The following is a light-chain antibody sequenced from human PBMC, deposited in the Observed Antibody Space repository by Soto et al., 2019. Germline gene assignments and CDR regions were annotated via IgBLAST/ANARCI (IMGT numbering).Light chain of an antibody. CDR1: QSISSW. CDR3: QQYERYNPS. Sequence: DIQMTQSPSTLSASVGDRVTITCRASQSISSWLAWYQQKPGKAPNLLVYKASSLESGVPSRFSGSGSGTDFSLTISSLQPEDAATYYCQQYERYNPSFGGGTKLEI. J-gene: IGKJ4*01. V-gene: IGKV1-5*03. CDR2: KAS.